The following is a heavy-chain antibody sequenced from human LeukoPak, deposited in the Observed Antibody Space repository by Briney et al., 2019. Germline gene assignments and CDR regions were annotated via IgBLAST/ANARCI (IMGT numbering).Heavy chain of an antibody. CDR3: ARGVDYYGV. J-gene: IGHJ4*02. CDR1: GGSFSDYQ. Sequence: SETLSHTCAVYGGSFSDYQWSWIRQPPGKGLEWIGEINHSGTTNYNPSLKSRVTISVDTSKKQFSLKLSSVTAADTAVYYCARGVDYYGVWGQGTLVTVSS. D-gene: IGHD3-10*01. V-gene: IGHV4-34*01. CDR2: INHSGTT.